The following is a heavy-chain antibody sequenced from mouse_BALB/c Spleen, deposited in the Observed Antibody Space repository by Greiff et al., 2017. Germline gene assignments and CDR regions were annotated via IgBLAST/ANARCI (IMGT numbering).Heavy chain of an antibody. V-gene: IGHV1-54*01. Sequence: QVQLQQSGAELVRPGTSVKVSCKASGYAFTNYLIEWVKQRPGQGLEWIGVINPGSGGTNYNEKFKGKATLTADKSSSTAYMQLSSLTSDDSAVYFCARSPYYYGSSWYFDVWGAGTTVTVSS. CDR1: GYAFTNYL. D-gene: IGHD1-1*01. J-gene: IGHJ1*01. CDR3: ARSPYYYGSSWYFDV. CDR2: INPGSGGT.